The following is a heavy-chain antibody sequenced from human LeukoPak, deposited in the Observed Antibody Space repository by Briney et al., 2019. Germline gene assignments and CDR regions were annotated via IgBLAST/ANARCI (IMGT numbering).Heavy chain of an antibody. J-gene: IGHJ5*02. CDR2: IYYSGST. V-gene: IGHV4-59*08. CDR3: ARRGSSWYGAMGWFDP. D-gene: IGHD6-13*01. Sequence: PSETLSLTCTVSGGSISSYYWSWIRQPPGKGLEWIGYIYYSGSTNYNPSLKSRVTISVDTSKNQFSLKLSSVTAADTAVYYCARRGSSWYGAMGWFDPWGQGTLVTVSS. CDR1: GGSISSYY.